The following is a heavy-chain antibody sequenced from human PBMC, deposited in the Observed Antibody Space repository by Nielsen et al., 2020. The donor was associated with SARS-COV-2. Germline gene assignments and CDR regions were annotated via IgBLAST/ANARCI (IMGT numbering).Heavy chain of an antibody. J-gene: IGHJ6*02. CDR2: IYYGGST. D-gene: IGHD3-16*02. V-gene: IGHV4-39*07. Sequence: SETLSLTCTVSGGSIRSSTYYWGWIRQPPGMGLEWIGSIYYGGSTYDNPSLKSRVTISLDTSKNQFSLKLSSVTAADTAVYYCARARRGAVIAYYYYGMDVWGQGTTVTVSS. CDR1: GGSIRSSTYY. CDR3: ARARRGAVIAYYYYGMDV.